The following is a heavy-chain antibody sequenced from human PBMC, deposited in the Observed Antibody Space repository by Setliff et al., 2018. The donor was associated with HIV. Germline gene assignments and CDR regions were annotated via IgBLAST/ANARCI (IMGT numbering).Heavy chain of an antibody. CDR1: GDSVTSETYC. V-gene: IGHV4-39*07. D-gene: IGHD2-2*01. Sequence: KASETLSLTCTVSGDSVTSETYCWGWIRQPPEKGLEWIGSSCYSRITYYNSSLKSRVTISVDTSKNQFSLKLSSVTAAGTAVFYCARVNFLGGSSTSCPVHYWGQGTLVTVSS. CDR2: SCYSRIT. CDR3: ARVNFLGGSSTSCPVHY. J-gene: IGHJ4*02.